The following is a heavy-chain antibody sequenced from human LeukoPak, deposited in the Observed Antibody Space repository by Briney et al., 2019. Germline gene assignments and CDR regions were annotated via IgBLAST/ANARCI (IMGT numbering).Heavy chain of an antibody. CDR1: GYTFTSYG. Sequence: GASVKVSCKASGYTFTSYGISWVRQAPGQGLEWMGWISAYNGNTNYAQKLQGRVTMTTDTSTSTAYMELRSLRSDDTAVYYCARVPLLRFYGSVYFDYWGQGTLVTVSS. CDR3: ARVPLLRFYGSVYFDY. J-gene: IGHJ4*02. CDR2: ISAYNGNT. V-gene: IGHV1-18*01. D-gene: IGHD3-10*01.